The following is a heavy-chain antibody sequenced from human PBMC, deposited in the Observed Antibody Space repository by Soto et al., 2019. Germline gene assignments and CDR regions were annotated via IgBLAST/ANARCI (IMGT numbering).Heavy chain of an antibody. CDR3: ARAVAVAADFDY. Sequence: EASVNVSYKASGYAFTTYGVSWVRQAPGQRLEWMGWINAGNGNTKYSQKFQGRVTITRDTSASTAYMELSSLRSEDTAVYYCARAVAVAADFDYWGQGTLVTVS. V-gene: IGHV1-3*01. CDR1: GYAFTTYG. J-gene: IGHJ4*02. CDR2: INAGNGNT. D-gene: IGHD6-19*01.